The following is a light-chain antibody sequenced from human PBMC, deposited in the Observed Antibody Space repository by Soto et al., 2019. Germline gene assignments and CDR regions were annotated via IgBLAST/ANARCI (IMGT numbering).Light chain of an antibody. V-gene: IGKV1-39*01. CDR1: QSINNY. Sequence: DIQMTQSPSSLSASVGGRVTITCRASQSINNYLNWYQQRPGKAPKLLIYAASSLQSGIPSRFSGSGSGTDFTLTISSLQPEDFATYFCQQANTFPITFGQGTRLEIK. CDR2: AAS. CDR3: QQANTFPIT. J-gene: IGKJ5*01.